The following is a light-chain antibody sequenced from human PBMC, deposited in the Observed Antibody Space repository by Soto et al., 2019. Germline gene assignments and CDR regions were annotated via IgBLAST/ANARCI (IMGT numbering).Light chain of an antibody. V-gene: IGLV2-14*01. J-gene: IGLJ3*02. CDR2: DVS. CDR1: SSDVGSYNY. Sequence: QSALTQPASVSGSPGQSITISCTGTSSDVGSYNYVSWYQQHPGKAPKLMIYDVSNRPSGVSSRFSGSKSGNTASLTISGLQAEDEADYYCNSYTSSSTGVFGGGTKLTVL. CDR3: NSYTSSSTGV.